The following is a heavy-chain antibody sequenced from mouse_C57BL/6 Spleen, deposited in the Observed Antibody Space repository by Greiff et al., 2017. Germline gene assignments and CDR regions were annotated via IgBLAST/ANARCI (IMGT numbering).Heavy chain of an antibody. D-gene: IGHD1-1*01. Sequence: QVQLQQSGAELVKPGASVKISCKASGYAFSSYWMNWVKQRPGKGLEWIGQIYPGDGDTNYNGKFKGKATLTADKSSSTAYMQLSSLTSEDSAVYFCAREDAVVATDYWGQGTTLTVSS. J-gene: IGHJ2*01. V-gene: IGHV1-80*01. CDR2: IYPGDGDT. CDR3: AREDAVVATDY. CDR1: GYAFSSYW.